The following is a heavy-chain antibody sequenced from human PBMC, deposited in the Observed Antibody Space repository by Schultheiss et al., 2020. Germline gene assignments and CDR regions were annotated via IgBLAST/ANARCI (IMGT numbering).Heavy chain of an antibody. V-gene: IGHV3-23*01. CDR3: ARDLGNYGSGYFQH. D-gene: IGHD4-11*01. Sequence: GESLKISCAASGFTFSNSDINWVRQAPGKGLEWVSAISGSGGSTYYAESVKGRFTISRDNSKNTLYLQMNSLRAEDTAVYYCARDLGNYGSGYFQHWGQGTLVTVSS. CDR2: ISGSGGST. CDR1: GFTFSNSD. J-gene: IGHJ1*01.